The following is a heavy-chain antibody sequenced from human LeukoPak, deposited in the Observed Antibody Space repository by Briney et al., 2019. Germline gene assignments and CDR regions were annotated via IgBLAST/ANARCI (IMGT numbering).Heavy chain of an antibody. J-gene: IGHJ4*02. CDR2: MNPKSGNT. CDR3: ATGITHKRRGHDY. D-gene: IGHD3-10*01. Sequence: ASVKVSCKASGYTFTSYDINWVRQATGQGLEWMGWMNPKSGNTGYAQKFQGRVTMTRNTSISTAYMELSSLRSEDTAVYYCATGITHKRRGHDYWRQGTLVTVSS. V-gene: IGHV1-8*01. CDR1: GYTFTSYD.